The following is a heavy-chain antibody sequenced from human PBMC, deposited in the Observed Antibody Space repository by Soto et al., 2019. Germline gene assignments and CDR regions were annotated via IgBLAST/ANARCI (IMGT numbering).Heavy chain of an antibody. CDR2: IYYSGST. Sequence: SETLSLTCTVSGGSISSYYWSWIRQPPGKGLEWIGYIYYSGSTNYNPSLKSRVTISVDTSKNQFSLKLSSVTAADTAVYYCARDRALVGRQGSCSSVVEDWFDPWGQGTLVTVSS. J-gene: IGHJ5*02. D-gene: IGHD6-6*01. CDR3: ARDRALVGRQGSCSSVVEDWFDP. V-gene: IGHV4-59*01. CDR1: GGSISSYY.